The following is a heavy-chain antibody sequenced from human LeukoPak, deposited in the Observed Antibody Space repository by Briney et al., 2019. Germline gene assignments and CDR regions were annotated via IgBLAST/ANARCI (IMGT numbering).Heavy chain of an antibody. CDR1: GYTFTSYG. CDR3: ARVIQGYDFWSGYYDDEYYFDY. J-gene: IGHJ4*02. V-gene: IGHV1-18*01. Sequence: ASVKVSCKASGYTFTSYGISWVRQAPGQGLEWMGWISAYNGNTNYAQKLQGRVTMTTDTSTSTAYMELRSLRSDDTAVYHCARVIQGYDFWSGYYDDEYYFDYWGQGTLVTVSS. CDR2: ISAYNGNT. D-gene: IGHD3-3*01.